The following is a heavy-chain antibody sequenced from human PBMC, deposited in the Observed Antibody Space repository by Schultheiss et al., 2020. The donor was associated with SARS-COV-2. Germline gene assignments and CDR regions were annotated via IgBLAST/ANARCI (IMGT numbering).Heavy chain of an antibody. D-gene: IGHD3-10*01. Sequence: ASVKVSCKASGYTFTNYGITWVRQAPGQGLEWMGWISPYNGNTIYAQNLLGRVTMTTDTSTSTAYMELRSLTSDDTAVYYCARDRGGFWGQGTLVTVSS. V-gene: IGHV1-18*01. CDR2: ISPYNGNT. CDR3: ARDRGGF. J-gene: IGHJ4*02. CDR1: GYTFTNYG.